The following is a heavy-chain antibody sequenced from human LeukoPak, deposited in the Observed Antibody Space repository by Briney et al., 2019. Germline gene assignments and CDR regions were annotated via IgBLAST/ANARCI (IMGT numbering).Heavy chain of an antibody. D-gene: IGHD3-22*01. J-gene: IGHJ3*02. CDR3: ARDSSITTPRGGFDI. V-gene: IGHV1-2*02. CDR2: INPNSGGT. CDR1: GYMFIGYY. Sequence: GASVKVSCKASGYMFIGYYIHWVRQAPGQGLEWMGWINPNSGGTNYAQKFRGRVTKTRAPSINTAYMEVISLASDDTAVYYCARDSSITTPRGGFDIWGQGTKVTVSS.